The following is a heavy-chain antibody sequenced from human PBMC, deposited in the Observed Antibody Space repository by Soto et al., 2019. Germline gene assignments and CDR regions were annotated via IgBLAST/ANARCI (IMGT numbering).Heavy chain of an antibody. CDR3: ASSLLPWVRQPPYY. CDR1: GLTFKEGA. J-gene: IGHJ4*02. CDR2: ISAPADAK. V-gene: IGHV3-23*01. D-gene: IGHD3-10*01. Sequence: PCRCLRMSGTAAGLTFKEGAMTWDNQAPGNGLEWLSGISAPADAKSYAASVRGRFTIFRDKSRRTVSLQMNSLRVDDTAVYYFASSLLPWVRQPPYYWRLGALVTVSA.